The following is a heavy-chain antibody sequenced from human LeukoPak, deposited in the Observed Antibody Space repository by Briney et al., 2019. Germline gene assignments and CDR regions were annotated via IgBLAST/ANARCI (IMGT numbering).Heavy chain of an antibody. Sequence: GGSLRLSCAASGFTFSSYWMHWVRQAPGQGLVWVSRINSDGSNTVYADSVKGRFTISRDNAKNTLYLQMDTLRVQDTAVYYCARDQGSGWSLDYWGLGTLVTVSS. V-gene: IGHV3-74*01. D-gene: IGHD6-19*01. J-gene: IGHJ4*02. CDR1: GFTFSSYW. CDR2: INSDGSNT. CDR3: ARDQGSGWSLDY.